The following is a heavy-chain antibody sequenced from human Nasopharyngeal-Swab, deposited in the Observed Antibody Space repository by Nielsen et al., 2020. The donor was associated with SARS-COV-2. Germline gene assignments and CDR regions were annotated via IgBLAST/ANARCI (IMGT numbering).Heavy chain of an antibody. CDR3: AKDRDSGDDSDDYYHYYGMDV. J-gene: IGHJ6*02. V-gene: IGHV3-21*04. CDR2: ISSSSSYI. CDR1: GFTFSTYS. D-gene: IGHD5-12*01. Sequence: GESLKISCAASGFTFSTYSMNWVRQAPGKGLEWVSSISSSSSYIYYADSLKGRFTISRDNSKNTVNLQMNSLRAEDTAIYYCAKDRDSGDDSDDYYHYYGMDVWGQGTTVTVSS.